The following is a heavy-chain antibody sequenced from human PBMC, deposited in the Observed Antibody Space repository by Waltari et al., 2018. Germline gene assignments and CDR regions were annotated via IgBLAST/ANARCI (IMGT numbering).Heavy chain of an antibody. CDR1: GFTFSNYA. CDR3: AKYTGGVWYYYYYMDV. V-gene: IGHV3-30*02. J-gene: IGHJ6*03. CDR2: IRYDGSNE. D-gene: IGHD3-16*01. Sequence: QVQLVESGGGVVQPGGSLRLSCAASGFTFSNYAMHWVRQAQGKGLEWVAFIRYDGSNEYYADSVKGRFTISRDNSKNTLYLQMNSLRAEDTAVYYCAKYTGGVWYYYYYMDVWGKGTTITVSS.